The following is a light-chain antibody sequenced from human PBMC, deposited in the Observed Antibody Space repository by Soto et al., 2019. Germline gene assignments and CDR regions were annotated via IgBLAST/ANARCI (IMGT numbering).Light chain of an antibody. J-gene: IGLJ2*01. CDR3: SSYTSSRPVV. CDR2: DVS. CDR1: SSDVGGYNY. Sequence: QSVLTQPASVSGSPGQSITISCTGTSSDVGGYNYVSWYQQHPGKAPKLMIYDVSNRPSGVSNRFSGSKSGNTASLTISGLQAEDEADYYCSSYTSSRPVVFGGGTQLTVL. V-gene: IGLV2-14*01.